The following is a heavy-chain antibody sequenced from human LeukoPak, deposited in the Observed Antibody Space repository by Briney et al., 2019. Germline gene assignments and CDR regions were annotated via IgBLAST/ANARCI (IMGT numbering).Heavy chain of an antibody. CDR1: GGTFSSYA. D-gene: IGHD4-23*01. Sequence: SAKVSCKASGGTFSSYAISWVRQAPGQGLEWMGGIIPIFGTANYAQKFQGRVTITADESTSTAYMELSSLRSEDTAVYYCARAPDYGGNLYFDYWGQGTLVTVSS. J-gene: IGHJ4*02. V-gene: IGHV1-69*13. CDR3: ARAPDYGGNLYFDY. CDR2: IIPIFGTA.